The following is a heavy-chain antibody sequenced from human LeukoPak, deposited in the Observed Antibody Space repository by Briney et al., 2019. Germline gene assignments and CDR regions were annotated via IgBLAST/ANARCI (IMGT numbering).Heavy chain of an antibody. V-gene: IGHV3-66*01. CDR3: ARDHSGLASYPNP. D-gene: IGHD3-10*01. CDR1: GFTFTNYW. J-gene: IGHJ5*02. CDR2: IYTDGNT. Sequence: PGGSLRLSCAASGFTFTNYWMHWVRQAPGRGLEWVSVIYTDGNTYYADSVKGRFTISRDNSKNTLYLQMNSLRAEDTAVYYCARDHSGLASYPNPWGQGTLVTVSS.